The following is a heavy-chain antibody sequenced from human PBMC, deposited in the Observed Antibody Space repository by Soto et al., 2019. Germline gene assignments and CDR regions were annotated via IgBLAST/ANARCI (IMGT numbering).Heavy chain of an antibody. CDR2: IIPIFGTA. V-gene: IGHV1-69*13. CDR3: ARGGCSGGSCYSGGYYYYGMDV. Sequence: SVKVSCKASGGTFSSYAISWVRQAPGQGLEWMGGIIPIFGTANYAQKFQGRVTITADESTSTAYMELSSLRSEDTAVYYCARGGCSGGSCYSGGYYYYGMDVWGQGTTVTVSS. D-gene: IGHD2-15*01. CDR1: GGTFSSYA. J-gene: IGHJ6*02.